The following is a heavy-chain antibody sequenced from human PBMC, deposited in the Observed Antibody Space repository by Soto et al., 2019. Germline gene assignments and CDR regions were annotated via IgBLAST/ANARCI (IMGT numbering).Heavy chain of an antibody. CDR3: AREGSGYNL. CDR1: GGSFSSFG. CDR2: IIPVFGGP. J-gene: IGHJ1*01. D-gene: IGHD5-12*01. V-gene: IGHV1-69*13. Sequence: SVKVSCKASGGSFSSFGISWVRQAPGQGLEWMGGIIPVFGGPNYAQRFRGRLTITADESTNTVYLELIDLRSEDTAVYYCAREGSGYNLWGQGTQVTVSS.